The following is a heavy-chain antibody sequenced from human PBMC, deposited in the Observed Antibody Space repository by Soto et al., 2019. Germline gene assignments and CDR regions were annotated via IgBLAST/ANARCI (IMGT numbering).Heavy chain of an antibody. CDR3: ARGWRRDGYNLYYFDY. Sequence: QVQLVQSGAEVKKPGSSVKVSCTASGGTFSSYAISWVRQAPGQGLEWMGGIIPIFGTANYAQKFQGRVTITADESTSTAYMELSSLRSEDTAVYYCARGWRRDGYNLYYFDYWGQGTLVTVSS. D-gene: IGHD5-12*01. J-gene: IGHJ4*02. CDR1: GGTFSSYA. CDR2: IIPIFGTA. V-gene: IGHV1-69*01.